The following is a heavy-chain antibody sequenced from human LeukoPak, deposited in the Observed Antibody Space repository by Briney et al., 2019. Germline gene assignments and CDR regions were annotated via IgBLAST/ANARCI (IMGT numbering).Heavy chain of an antibody. V-gene: IGHV4-4*02. CDR2: IYHSGST. CDR1: GGSISSSNW. D-gene: IGHD5-18*01. CDR3: ASLSGSYGYDALNFDY. Sequence: SETLSLTCAVSGGSISSSNWWSWVRQPPGKGLEWIGEIYHSGSTNYNPSLKSRVTISVDKSKNQFSLKLSSVTAADTAVYYCASLSGSYGYDALNFDYWGQGTLVTVSS. J-gene: IGHJ4*02.